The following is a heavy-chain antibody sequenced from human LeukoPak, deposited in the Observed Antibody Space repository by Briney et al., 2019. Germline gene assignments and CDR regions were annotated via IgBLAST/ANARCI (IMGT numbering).Heavy chain of an antibody. CDR1: GDSISSSSYY. CDR3: AKSDYDFWSGQGFFDY. CDR2: IYYSGST. V-gene: IGHV4-39*01. J-gene: IGHJ4*02. Sequence: YPSETLSLTCTVSGDSISSSSYYWGWIRQPPGKGLEWIGSIYYSGSTYYNPSLKSRVTISVDTSKNQFSLKLSSVTAADTAVYYCAKSDYDFWSGQGFFDYWGQGTLVTVSS. D-gene: IGHD3-3*01.